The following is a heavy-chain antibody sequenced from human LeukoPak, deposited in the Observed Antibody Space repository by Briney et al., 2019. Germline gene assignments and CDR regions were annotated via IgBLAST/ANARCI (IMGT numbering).Heavy chain of an antibody. V-gene: IGHV4-34*01. J-gene: IGHJ6*03. CDR1: GGSFSGYY. CDR3: ARMYPLYYMDV. CDR2: INHSGST. Sequence: PSETLSLTCAVYGGSFSGYYWSWIRQPPGKGLEWIGGINHSGSTNYNPSLKSRVTISVDTSKNQFSLKLSSVTAADTAVYYCARMYPLYYMDVWGKGTTVTVSS. D-gene: IGHD2-2*01.